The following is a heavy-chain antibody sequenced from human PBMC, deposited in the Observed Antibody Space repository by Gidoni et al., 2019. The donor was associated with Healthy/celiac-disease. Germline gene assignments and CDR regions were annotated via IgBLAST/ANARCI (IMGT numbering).Heavy chain of an antibody. D-gene: IGHD4-17*01. CDR3: ARDRTDGDARSHYYYYYGMDV. CDR1: GGSISSGRYY. V-gene: IGHV4-61*02. Sequence: QVQLQESGPGLVKPSQTLSLTCTVPGGSISSGRYYWSWIRQPAGKGLEWIGRTYTSGSTNYNPSLKSRVTISVDTSKNQFSLKLSSVTAADTAVYYCARDRTDGDARSHYYYYYGMDVWGQGTTVTVSS. J-gene: IGHJ6*02. CDR2: TYTSGST.